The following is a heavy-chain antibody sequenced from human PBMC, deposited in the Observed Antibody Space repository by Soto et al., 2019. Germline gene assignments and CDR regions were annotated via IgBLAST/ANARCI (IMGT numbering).Heavy chain of an antibody. CDR2: IGSSSSYI. Sequence: GGSLRLSCAASGFTFSSFSMNWVRQAPGKGLEWVSFIGSSSSYIYYADSVKGRFTISRDNAKNSLFLRMSSLKAEDTAVYYCARDPHLYSGYDLPTVAARNHFDYWGQGTLVTVSS. CDR3: ARDPHLYSGYDLPTVAARNHFDY. J-gene: IGHJ4*02. CDR1: GFTFSSFS. V-gene: IGHV3-21*01. D-gene: IGHD5-12*01.